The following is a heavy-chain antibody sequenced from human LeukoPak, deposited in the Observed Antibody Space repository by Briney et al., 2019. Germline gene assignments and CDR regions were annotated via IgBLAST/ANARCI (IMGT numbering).Heavy chain of an antibody. V-gene: IGHV3-48*04. CDR2: ISIDSNIM. CDR3: ARDQRGGTFDI. Sequence: PGGSLRLSCAASGFTFSSYNMNWVREARGKGLEWLSYISIDSNIMYYADSVKGRVIISRDNAKNSLFLQMNNLRGDDTAIYYCARDQRGGTFDIWGQGTMVTVSS. CDR1: GFTFSSYN. J-gene: IGHJ3*02. D-gene: IGHD3-16*01.